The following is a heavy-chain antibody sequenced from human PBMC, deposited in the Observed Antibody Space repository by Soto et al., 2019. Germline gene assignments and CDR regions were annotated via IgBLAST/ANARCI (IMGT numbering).Heavy chain of an antibody. CDR1: GGSISSYY. Sequence: PSETLSLTCTVSGGSISSYYWSWIRQPPGKGLEWIGYIYYSGSTNYNPSLKSRVTISVDTSKNQFSLKLSSVTAADTAVYYCARDPGSGYYDSSGNSYYYGMDVWGQGTTVTV. CDR2: IYYSGST. D-gene: IGHD3-22*01. J-gene: IGHJ6*02. CDR3: ARDPGSGYYDSSGNSYYYGMDV. V-gene: IGHV4-59*01.